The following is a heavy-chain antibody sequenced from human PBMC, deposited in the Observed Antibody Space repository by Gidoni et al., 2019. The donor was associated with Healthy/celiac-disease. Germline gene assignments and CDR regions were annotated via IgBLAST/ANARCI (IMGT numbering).Heavy chain of an antibody. D-gene: IGHD3-16*02. J-gene: IGHJ4*02. Sequence: QLQLQESGPGLVKPSETLSLTCTVSGGSISSSSYYWGWIRQPPGKGLEWIGSIYYSGSTYYNPSLESRVTISVDTSKNQFSLKLSSVTAADTAVYYCASTYDYVWGSYRLPHDYWGQGTLVTVSS. CDR3: ASTYDYVWGSYRLPHDY. CDR1: GGSISSSSYY. CDR2: IYYSGST. V-gene: IGHV4-39*01.